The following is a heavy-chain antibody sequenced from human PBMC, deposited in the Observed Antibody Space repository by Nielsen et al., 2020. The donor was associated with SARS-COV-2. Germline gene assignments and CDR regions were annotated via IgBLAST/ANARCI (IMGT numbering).Heavy chain of an antibody. CDR2: ISWNSGNI. CDR1: GFTFDDYA. D-gene: IGHD1-26*01. J-gene: IGHJ3*02. CDR3: AKVPRWERAFDM. V-gene: IGHV3-9*01. Sequence: SLKISCAGSGFTFDDYAMHWVRQGPGKGLEWVSGISWNSGNIGYADSVKGRFTISRDNAKNSLYLQMNSLRVEDTALYYCAKVPRWERAFDMWGQGTMVTVSS.